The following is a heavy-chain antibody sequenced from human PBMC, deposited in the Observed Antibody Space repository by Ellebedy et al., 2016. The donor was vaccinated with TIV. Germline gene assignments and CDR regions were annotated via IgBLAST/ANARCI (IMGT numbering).Heavy chain of an antibody. J-gene: IGHJ2*01. Sequence: SETLSLTCAVNGGSFSGHSWSWIRQPPGKGLEWIGEVNHRGSTSYNRSLRSRVTISIDTSNYQFSLRLSAVTAADTAVYYCARGHFQDVDLDQWYFDLWGRGTLVTVSS. CDR2: VNHRGST. CDR3: ARGHFQDVDLDQWYFDL. V-gene: IGHV4-34*01. CDR1: GGSFSGHS.